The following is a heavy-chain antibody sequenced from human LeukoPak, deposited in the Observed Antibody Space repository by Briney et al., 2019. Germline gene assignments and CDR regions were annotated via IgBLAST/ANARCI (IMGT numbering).Heavy chain of an antibody. J-gene: IGHJ4*02. CDR1: GFTFDDYG. CDR2: INWNGGST. CDR3: ARAIGYCSSTSCYGFDY. V-gene: IGHV3-20*04. Sequence: GGSLRLSCAASGFTFDDYGMSWVRHAPGKGLEWVSGINWNGGSTGYADSVKGRFTISRDNAKNSLYLQMNSLRAEDTALYYCARAIGYCSSTSCYGFDYWGQGTLVTVSS. D-gene: IGHD2-2*01.